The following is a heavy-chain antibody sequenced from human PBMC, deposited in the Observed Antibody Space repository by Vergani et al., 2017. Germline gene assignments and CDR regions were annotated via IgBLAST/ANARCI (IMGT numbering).Heavy chain of an antibody. CDR3: ARVDARYRPDGYYYYYMDV. CDR1: GGSISSGSYY. Sequence: QVQLQESGPGLVKPSQTLSLTCTVSGGSISSGSYYWSWIRQPAGKGLEWIGRIYTSGSTNYNPSLKSRVTISVDTSKNQFSLKLSSVTAADTAVYYCARVDARYRPDGYYYYYMDVWGKGTTVTVSS. J-gene: IGHJ6*03. D-gene: IGHD3-16*02. CDR2: IYTSGST. V-gene: IGHV4-61*02.